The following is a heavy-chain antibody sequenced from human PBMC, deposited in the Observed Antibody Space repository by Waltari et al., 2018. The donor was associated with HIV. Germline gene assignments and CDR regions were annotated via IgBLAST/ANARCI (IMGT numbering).Heavy chain of an antibody. Sequence: VQLVESGGTSVQTGGSLRLSCVVFEFTVGQNYWTWVRQAPGRGLEWVSTIYSDGKVFYADPVRGRFTLARDNSKNMLSLQMNSLRVDDTALYFCARDRYPDSTYEFVRGVIFFDVWGQGTPVTVSS. D-gene: IGHD2-21*01. CDR2: IYSDGKV. J-gene: IGHJ1*01. CDR1: EFTVGQNY. CDR3: ARDRYPDSTYEFVRGVIFFDV. V-gene: IGHV3-66*01.